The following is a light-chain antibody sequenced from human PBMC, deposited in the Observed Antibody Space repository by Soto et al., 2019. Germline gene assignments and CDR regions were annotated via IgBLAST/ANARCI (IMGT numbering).Light chain of an antibody. CDR3: SSYTSSSTQV. CDR2: DVS. V-gene: IGLV2-14*01. Sequence: QSALTQPDSVSGSPGQSITISCTGTSSDVGGYNYVSWYQQQPGKAPTLMIYDVSNRPSGVSNRFSGSKSGNTASLTISGLQADDEAYYYCSSYTSSSTQVLGGGTKVTVL. CDR1: SSDVGGYNY. J-gene: IGLJ3*02.